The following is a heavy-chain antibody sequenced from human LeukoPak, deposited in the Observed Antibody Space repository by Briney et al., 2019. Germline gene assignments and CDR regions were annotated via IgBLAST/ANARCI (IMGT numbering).Heavy chain of an antibody. CDR1: GFTFSSYW. J-gene: IGHJ4*02. CDR3: ARDPDYTNSFDY. D-gene: IGHD4-11*01. CDR2: IKQDGTEK. V-gene: IGHV3-7*01. Sequence: GGSLRLSCAASGFTFSSYWMSWVRQAPGKGLEWVAHIKQDGTEKYYADSVKGRFTISRDNAKNSLFLQMNSLRAEDTAVYYCARDPDYTNSFDYWGQGTLVTVSS.